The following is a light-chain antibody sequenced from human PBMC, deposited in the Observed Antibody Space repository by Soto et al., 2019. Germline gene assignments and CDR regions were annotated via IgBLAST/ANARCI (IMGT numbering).Light chain of an antibody. Sequence: ETVMTQSPATVSVSPGKRATLSCRATQSVGSSLAWYQQKPGQAPRLLIYGASTRASGIPARFSGSGSATEFNLTISSLQSEDFAVYFCQQYGNWPPITFGQGTRLEIK. CDR2: GAS. V-gene: IGKV3-15*01. CDR3: QQYGNWPPIT. CDR1: QSVGSS. J-gene: IGKJ5*01.